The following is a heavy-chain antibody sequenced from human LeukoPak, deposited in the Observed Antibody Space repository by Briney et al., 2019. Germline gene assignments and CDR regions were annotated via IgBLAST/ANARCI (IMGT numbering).Heavy chain of an antibody. J-gene: IGHJ3*02. D-gene: IGHD3-22*01. V-gene: IGHV4-38-2*02. Sequence: PSETLSLTCTVSGYSITRGSYRGWIRQPPGRGLEWIANIYHSGSTYYNPSLKSRVTISVDTSKNQFSLKLSSVTAADTAIYYCARVHVNSGYYFGDAFDIWGQGTMVTVSS. CDR1: GYSITRGSY. CDR3: ARVHVNSGYYFGDAFDI. CDR2: IYHSGST.